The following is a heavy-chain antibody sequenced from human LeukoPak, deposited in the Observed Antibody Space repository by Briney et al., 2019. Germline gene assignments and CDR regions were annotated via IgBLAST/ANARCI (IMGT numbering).Heavy chain of an antibody. Sequence: SETLSLTCTVSGGSISSYYWSWIRQPAGKGLEWIGRIYTSGSTNYNPSLKSRVTMSVDTSKNQFSLKLSSVTAADTAVYYCARAYCSSTSCQYDYWGQGTLVTVSS. D-gene: IGHD2-2*01. V-gene: IGHV4-4*07. J-gene: IGHJ4*02. CDR2: IYTSGST. CDR3: ARAYCSSTSCQYDY. CDR1: GGSISSYY.